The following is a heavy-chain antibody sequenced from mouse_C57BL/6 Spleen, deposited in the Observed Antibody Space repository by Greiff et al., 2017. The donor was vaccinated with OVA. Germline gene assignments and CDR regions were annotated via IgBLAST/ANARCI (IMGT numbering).Heavy chain of an antibody. V-gene: IGHV2-6-1*01. D-gene: IGHD4-1*01. CDR2: IWSDGST. CDR1: GFSLTSYG. Sequence: VKLMESGPGLVAPSQSLSITCTVSGFSLTSYGVHWVRQPPGKGLEWLVVIWSDGSTTYNSALKSRLSISKDNSKSQIFLKMNSLQTDDTDMYYCARHRGLTGTVDYWGQGTSVTVSS. CDR3: ARHRGLTGTVDY. J-gene: IGHJ4*01.